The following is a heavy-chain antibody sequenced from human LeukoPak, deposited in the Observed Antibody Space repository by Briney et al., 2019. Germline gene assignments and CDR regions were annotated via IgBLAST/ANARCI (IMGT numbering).Heavy chain of an antibody. V-gene: IGHV3-23*01. CDR2: IFGSGGSP. Sequence: GGSLRLSCEASGFTFGSHAMYWVRQAPGKGLEWVAGIFGSGGSPHYADPVKGRFTISRDNSRNTVYLQINSLRAEDTAVYYCGKTTVGYSSGQKPAWPVDYWGQGTLVTVYS. CDR3: GKTTVGYSSGQKPAWPVDY. D-gene: IGHD5-18*01. CDR1: GFTFGSHA. J-gene: IGHJ4*02.